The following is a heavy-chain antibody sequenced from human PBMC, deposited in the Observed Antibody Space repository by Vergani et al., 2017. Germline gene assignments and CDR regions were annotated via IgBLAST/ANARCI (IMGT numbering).Heavy chain of an antibody. J-gene: IGHJ2*01. CDR3: VKDNDYDADGPFDL. V-gene: IGHV3-9*01. CDR2: IDRNYGVK. CDR1: GFTFQAFA. D-gene: IGHD3-16*01. Sequence: VEAGGGLVQPGGSLRLSCTASGFTFQAFASHWVRQVSGRGLEWVSGIDRNYGVKNGNSFEGRFSISRDNAKKAVFLQMNNLRYEDTALYFCVKDNDYDADGPFDLWGRGTLVTVSS.